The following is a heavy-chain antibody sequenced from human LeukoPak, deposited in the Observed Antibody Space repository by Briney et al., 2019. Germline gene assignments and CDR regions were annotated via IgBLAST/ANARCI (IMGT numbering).Heavy chain of an antibody. V-gene: IGHV4-61*02. CDR2: IYTSGSI. J-gene: IGHJ5*02. CDR1: GGSVSSGSYY. CDR3: AREVLESLDS. Sequence: SETLSLTCTVSGGSVSSGSYYWNWLRQPAGKGLEWIGRIYTSGSINYNPSLESRVTILVDKSKNQFSPKLSSVTAADTAVYYCAREVLESLDSWGQGTLVTVSS. D-gene: IGHD2/OR15-2a*01.